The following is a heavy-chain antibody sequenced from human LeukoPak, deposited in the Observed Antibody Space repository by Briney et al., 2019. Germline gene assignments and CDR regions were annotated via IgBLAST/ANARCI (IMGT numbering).Heavy chain of an antibody. CDR3: TRRVDATRWYDP. V-gene: IGHV3-74*01. D-gene: IGHD2-15*01. CDR1: EFTFSSYW. J-gene: IGHJ5*02. Sequence: GGSLRLSCAASEFTFSSYWMHWVRQAPGEGLVWVSRISGDGSSTSYADSVKGRFTISRDNGKNTLYLQMNSLSAEDTAVYYGTRRVDATRWYDPWGQGTLVTVSS. CDR2: ISGDGSST.